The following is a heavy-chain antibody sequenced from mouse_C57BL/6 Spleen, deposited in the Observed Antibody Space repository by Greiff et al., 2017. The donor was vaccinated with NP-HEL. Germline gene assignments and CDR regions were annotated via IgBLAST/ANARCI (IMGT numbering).Heavy chain of an antibody. CDR2: IDPEDGET. Sequence: EVQLQQSGAELVKPGASVKLSCTASGFNIKDYYMHWVKQRTEQGLEWIGRIDPEDGETKYAPKFQGKATITADTSSNTAYLQLSSLTSEDTAVYYCASPYYYGSSYWYFDVWGTGTTVTVSS. J-gene: IGHJ1*03. D-gene: IGHD1-1*01. CDR3: ASPYYYGSSYWYFDV. V-gene: IGHV14-2*01. CDR1: GFNIKDYY.